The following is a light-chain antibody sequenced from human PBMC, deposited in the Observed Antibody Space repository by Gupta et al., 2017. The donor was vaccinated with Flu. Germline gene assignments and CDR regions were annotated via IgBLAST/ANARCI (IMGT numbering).Light chain of an antibody. CDR3: QQAYTFPLA. CDR1: QGISRW. CDR2: AAS. J-gene: IGKJ4*01. V-gene: IGKV1-12*01. Sequence: DIQMTQSPCSVSASIRDRVSIACLASQGISRWLAWYHQVPGKDPKLLIYAASNLQVGVPSRFSGGGSGTDFILTISSLQREDFATNYCQQAYTFPLAFGGGTTVEIK.